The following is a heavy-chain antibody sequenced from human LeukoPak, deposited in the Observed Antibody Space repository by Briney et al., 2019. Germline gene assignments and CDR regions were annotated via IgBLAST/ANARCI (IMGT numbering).Heavy chain of an antibody. CDR3: GRARLLWFGELGMDV. J-gene: IGHJ6*04. V-gene: IGHV4-34*01. Sequence: SETLSLTRADSGGSFSGYYWSWIRPPPGKGLEWVGDINHSGSTNYNPPLKSRATISVDTSKYQFSLKLSSVNAAVKSVYCCGRARLLWFGELGMDVWGKGNTVTVSS. D-gene: IGHD3-10*01. CDR2: INHSGST. CDR1: GGSFSGYY.